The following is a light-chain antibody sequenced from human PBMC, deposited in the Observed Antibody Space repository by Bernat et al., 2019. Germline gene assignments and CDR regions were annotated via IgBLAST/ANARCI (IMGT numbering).Light chain of an antibody. Sequence: IVLTQSPGTLSLSPGERATLSCRASRNIDSNYLAWYQQKPGQATRLLIFGASSRATGIPDRFSGSGSVTDFTLTISRLEPEDFAVYFCQQYGSSSWTFGQGTKVEIK. CDR1: RNIDSNY. CDR3: QQYGSSSWT. V-gene: IGKV3-20*01. J-gene: IGKJ1*01. CDR2: GAS.